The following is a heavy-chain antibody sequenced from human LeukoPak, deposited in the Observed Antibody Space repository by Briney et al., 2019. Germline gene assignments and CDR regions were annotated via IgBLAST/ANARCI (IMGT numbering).Heavy chain of an antibody. V-gene: IGHV1-69*06. Sequence: SVKVSCKASGGTFSSYAISWVRQAPGQGLEWMGGIIPIFGTANYAQKFRGRVTITADKSTRTAYMELSSLRSEDTAVYYCARDLMGIAYRGAFYYWGQGTLVTVSS. CDR3: ARDLMGIAYRGAFYY. CDR1: GGTFSSYA. CDR2: IIPIFGTA. J-gene: IGHJ4*02. D-gene: IGHD6-13*01.